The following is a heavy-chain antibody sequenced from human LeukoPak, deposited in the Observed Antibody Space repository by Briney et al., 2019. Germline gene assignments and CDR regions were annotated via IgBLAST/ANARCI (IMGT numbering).Heavy chain of an antibody. D-gene: IGHD6-25*01. CDR3: ARDDAGSGALFSY. J-gene: IGHJ4*02. V-gene: IGHV3-7*01. CDR2: ITKGGGEK. Sequence: PGGSLRLSCAASELTFSDFCMTWVRQGPGKGLEWVATITKGGGEKYYADSVKGRFTISRDNAKNSLYLQMNSLRAEDTAVYYCARDDAGSGALFSYWGQGTLVTVSS. CDR1: ELTFSDFC.